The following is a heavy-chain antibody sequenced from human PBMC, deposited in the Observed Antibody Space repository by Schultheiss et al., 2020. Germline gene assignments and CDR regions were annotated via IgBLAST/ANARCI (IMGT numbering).Heavy chain of an antibody. J-gene: IGHJ4*02. V-gene: IGHV4-34*01. CDR2: INHSGST. Sequence: SQTLSLTCAVYGGSFSGYYWSWIRQPPGKGLEWIGEINHSGSTNYNPSLKSRVTISVDTSKNQFSLKLSSVTAADTAVYYCARGPNIVVVPAGIKYFDYWGQGTLVTVSS. CDR1: GGSFSGYY. CDR3: ARGPNIVVVPAGIKYFDY. D-gene: IGHD2-2*01.